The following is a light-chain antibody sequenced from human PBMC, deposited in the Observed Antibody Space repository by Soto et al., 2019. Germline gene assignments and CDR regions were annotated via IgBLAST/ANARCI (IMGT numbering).Light chain of an antibody. CDR2: DVS. CDR1: QAINKY. Sequence: DIQLTQSPSSLSASVGDRVTITCRPSQAINKYLSWFRQKPGKAPEPLIYDVSTLQSGVPSRFSGSGSGTYFSLTISSVQLDDFASYYCQQILSTPWSFGQGTKV. CDR3: QQILSTPWS. V-gene: IGKV1-39*01. J-gene: IGKJ1*01.